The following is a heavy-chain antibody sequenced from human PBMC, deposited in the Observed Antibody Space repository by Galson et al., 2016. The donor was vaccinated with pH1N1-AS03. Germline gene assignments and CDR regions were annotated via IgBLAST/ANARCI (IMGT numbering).Heavy chain of an antibody. J-gene: IGHJ6*02. CDR2: ISSSGDDI. D-gene: IGHD6-6*01. CDR1: GFTFSTYS. V-gene: IGHV3-21*06. CDR3: ARPTAGLYSTSSGLDV. Sequence: SLRLSCAASGFTFSTYSVSWVRQAPGKGLEWVSSISSSGDDIYYADSVKGRFTISRDNAKNSLYLQMNSLRVEDTALYYWARPTAGLYSTSSGLDVWGQGTTVTVSS.